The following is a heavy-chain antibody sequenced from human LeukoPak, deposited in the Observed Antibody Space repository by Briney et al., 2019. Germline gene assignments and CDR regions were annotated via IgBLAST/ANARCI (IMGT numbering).Heavy chain of an antibody. CDR3: ARVYYYYDSSGILTLYFDY. V-gene: IGHV1-2*02. Sequence: ASVKVSCKTSGYTFTSYYMHWVRQAPGQGLEWMGWVNPTSGGTNYAQKFQGRVTMTRDTSISTAYMELSRLRSDDTAVYYCARVYYYYDSSGILTLYFDYWGQETLVTVSS. CDR1: GYTFTSYY. D-gene: IGHD3-22*01. J-gene: IGHJ4*02. CDR2: VNPTSGGT.